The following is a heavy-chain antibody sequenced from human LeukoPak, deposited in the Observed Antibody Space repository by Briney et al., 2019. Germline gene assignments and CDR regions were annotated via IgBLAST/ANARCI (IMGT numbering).Heavy chain of an antibody. CDR3: AKRANSSPRHFDY. CDR1: GFTFSSYG. CDR2: IRYDGSNK. Sequence: GGSLRLSCAVSGFTFSSYGMHWVRQAPGKGLERVAFIRYDGSNKYYADSVKGRFTISRDNSKNTLYLQMNSLRAEDTAVYYCAKRANSSPRHFDYWGQGTLVTVSS. V-gene: IGHV3-30*02. D-gene: IGHD6-13*01. J-gene: IGHJ4*02.